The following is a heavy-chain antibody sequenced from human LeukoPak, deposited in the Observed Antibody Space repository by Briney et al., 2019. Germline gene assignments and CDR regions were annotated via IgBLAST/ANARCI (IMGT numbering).Heavy chain of an antibody. V-gene: IGHV4-4*07. CDR2: IYTSGST. CDR1: GGSISSYY. J-gene: IGHJ4*02. D-gene: IGHD3-3*01. CDR3: ARGKDDFWSGYYIDY. Sequence: SETLSLTCTVSGGSISSYYWSWIRQPAGKGLEWIGRIYTSGSTNYNPSLKSRVTMSVDTSKNQFSLKLSSVTAADTAVYYCARGKDDFWSGYYIDYWGQGTLVTVSS.